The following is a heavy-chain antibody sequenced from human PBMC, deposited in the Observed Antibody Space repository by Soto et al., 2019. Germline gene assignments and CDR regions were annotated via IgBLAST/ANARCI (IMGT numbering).Heavy chain of an antibody. CDR3: ARSVVGGSRPYHFDL. V-gene: IGHV5-51*01. J-gene: IGHJ4*02. Sequence: PGESLKISCTASGYNFNDYWIGWVRQTPGKGLEWMGIIFPGDSDTKYSPSFEGQVTVSADKSTRSTSLQWRSLKASDSAIYFCARSVVGGSRPYHFDLWGQGTLVTVSS. CDR1: GYNFNDYW. CDR2: IFPGDSDT. D-gene: IGHD2-15*01.